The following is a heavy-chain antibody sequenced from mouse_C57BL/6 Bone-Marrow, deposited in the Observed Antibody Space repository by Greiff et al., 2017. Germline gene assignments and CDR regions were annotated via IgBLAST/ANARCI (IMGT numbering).Heavy chain of an antibody. Sequence: QVQLQQPGAELVKPGASVKLSCKASGYTFTSYWMQWVKQRPGQGLEWIGEIDPSDGYTNYNQKFKGKATLTVDTSSSTAYMKLSSLTSEDSAVYYGARSGYYGRERDCDYWGRGPALTVSS. V-gene: IGHV1-50*01. CDR1: GYTFTSYW. J-gene: IGHJ2*01. D-gene: IGHD1-1*01. CDR2: IDPSDGYT. CDR3: ARSGYYGRERDCDY.